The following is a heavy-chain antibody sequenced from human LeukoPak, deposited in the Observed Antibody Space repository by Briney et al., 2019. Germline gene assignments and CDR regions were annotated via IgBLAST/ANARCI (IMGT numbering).Heavy chain of an antibody. CDR1: GFTVTNDC. CDR2: IYRGGNT. Sequence: GGSLRLPCAASGFTVTNDCMSWVRQAPGKGLEGVSVIYRGGNTYYADSVQGRFTISRDHSNNTLYLQMNSLRADDTAVYYCTLRGSGSHYEGASVYWGRGTLVTVSS. V-gene: IGHV3-66*01. D-gene: IGHD3-10*01. CDR3: TLRGSGSHYEGASVY. J-gene: IGHJ4*02.